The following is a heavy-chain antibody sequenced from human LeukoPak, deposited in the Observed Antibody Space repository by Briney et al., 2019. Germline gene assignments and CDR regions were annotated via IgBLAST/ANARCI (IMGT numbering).Heavy chain of an antibody. V-gene: IGHV3-30*02. Sequence: TGGSLRLSCAASGFTLSSYGMHWVRQAPGKGLEWVAFIRYDGSNKYYADSVKGRFTISRDNSKNTLFLQMNSLRAEDTAVYYCAKDGESYRYNSNDGWFDYWGQGTLVTVSS. CDR2: IRYDGSNK. CDR1: GFTLSSYG. D-gene: IGHD1-20*01. J-gene: IGHJ4*02. CDR3: AKDGESYRYNSNDGWFDY.